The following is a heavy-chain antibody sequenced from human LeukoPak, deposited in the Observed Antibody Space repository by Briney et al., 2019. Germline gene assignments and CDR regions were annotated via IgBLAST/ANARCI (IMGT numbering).Heavy chain of an antibody. Sequence: PGGSQRLSCAASGFTFSSYSMNWVRQAPGKGLEWVSSITSSSSYIYYADSVKGRFTISRDNAKNSLYLQMDSLRVEDTAVYYCARDPYSGNYGAYYYYYMDVWGKGTTVTISS. CDR3: ARDPYSGNYGAYYYYYMDV. D-gene: IGHD1-26*01. V-gene: IGHV3-21*06. CDR1: GFTFSSYS. J-gene: IGHJ6*03. CDR2: ITSSSSYI.